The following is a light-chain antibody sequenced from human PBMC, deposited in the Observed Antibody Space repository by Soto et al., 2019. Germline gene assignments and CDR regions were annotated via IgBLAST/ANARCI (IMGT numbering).Light chain of an antibody. Sequence: IQLTQSPSSLSATVRDRVTITCRASQDIAIYLAWYQQKPGEAPKLLIYAASTLYGGVPSRFSGSGSGTEFTLTISSLQPEDFATYYCQQLNSYPLTFGGGTKVDI. CDR2: AAS. CDR1: QDIAIY. J-gene: IGKJ4*01. CDR3: QQLNSYPLT. V-gene: IGKV1-9*01.